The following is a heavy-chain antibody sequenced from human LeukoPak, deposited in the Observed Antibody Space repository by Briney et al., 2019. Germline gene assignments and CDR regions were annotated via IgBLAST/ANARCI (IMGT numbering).Heavy chain of an antibody. D-gene: IGHD5-24*01. CDR3: ARGRDAHKTGY. CDR2: IYYSGST. V-gene: IGHV4-31*03. CDR1: GDSISSYDSY. J-gene: IGHJ4*02. Sequence: TLSLTCTVTGDSISSYDSYWSWIRXHPGKGLEWIGSIYYSGSTYDNPSLKSRVTTSVDTSNSQFSLKLTSVTAADAAVYYCARGRDAHKTGYWGQGTLVTVSS.